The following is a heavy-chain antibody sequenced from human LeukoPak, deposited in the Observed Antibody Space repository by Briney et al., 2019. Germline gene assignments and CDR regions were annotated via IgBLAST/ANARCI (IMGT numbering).Heavy chain of an antibody. J-gene: IGHJ5*02. V-gene: IGHV3-11*01. D-gene: IGHD3-10*01. CDR3: AREMDGEYGSGTFYDL. CDR2: ISSGGDSI. Sequence: GGSLRLSCAASNFVFSDYYMSWVRQAPGKGLQWVSYISSGGDSIYYADSVRGLFTISRDNAKNSLYLQMNSLRADDTAVYYCAREMDGEYGSGTFYDLWGQGNMVTVSS. CDR1: NFVFSDYY.